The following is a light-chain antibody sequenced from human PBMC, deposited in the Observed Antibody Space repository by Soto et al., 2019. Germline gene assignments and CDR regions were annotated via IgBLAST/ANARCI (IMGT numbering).Light chain of an antibody. Sequence: QSVLTQPTSASGTPGQRVTISCSGSSFNIGTYNVNWYQQPPGTAPKLLVYSNDQRPSGVPDRFSGSKSGTSASLAISGLQSEDAAYYYCAAWDDSLNSYVFGIGTKVTVL. CDR3: AAWDDSLNSYV. CDR2: SND. J-gene: IGLJ1*01. CDR1: SFNIGTYN. V-gene: IGLV1-44*01.